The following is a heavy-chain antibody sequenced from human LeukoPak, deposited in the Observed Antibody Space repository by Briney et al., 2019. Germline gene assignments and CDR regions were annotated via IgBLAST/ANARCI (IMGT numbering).Heavy chain of an antibody. CDR3: ARDRGVGIAAAGTIARNWFDP. J-gene: IGHJ5*02. CDR2: IWYDGSNK. Sequence: PGGSLRLSCAASGFTFSSYGMHWVRQAPGKGLEWVGVIWYDGSNKYYADSVEGRFTISRDNSKNTLSLQMNSLRAEDTAVYYCARDRGVGIAAAGTIARNWFDPWGQGTLVTVSS. V-gene: IGHV3-33*01. D-gene: IGHD6-13*01. CDR1: GFTFSSYG.